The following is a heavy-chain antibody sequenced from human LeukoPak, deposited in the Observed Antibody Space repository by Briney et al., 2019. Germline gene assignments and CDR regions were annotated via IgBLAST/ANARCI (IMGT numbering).Heavy chain of an antibody. J-gene: IGHJ4*02. CDR2: ISGSGGST. CDR3: AKVGGLLRYFDWLLYFDY. V-gene: IGHV3-23*01. D-gene: IGHD3-9*01. Sequence: GGSLRLSCAASGFTFSSNAMSWVRQAPGKGLEWVSAISGSGGSTYYADSVKGRFTISRDNSKNTLYLQMNSLRAEDTAVYYCAKVGGLLRYFDWLLYFDYWGQGTLVTVSS. CDR1: GFTFSSNA.